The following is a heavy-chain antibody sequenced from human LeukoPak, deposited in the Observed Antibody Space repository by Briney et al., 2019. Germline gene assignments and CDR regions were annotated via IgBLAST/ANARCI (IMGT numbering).Heavy chain of an antibody. D-gene: IGHD1-26*01. Sequence: SETLSLTCTVSGGSISSHHWSWIRQPPGKGLEWIGYISYSGSTNYNPSLKSRVTISIDTSKNQFSLKLNSVTAADTAVYHCARGDQVRAYSFHIWGQGTMVTVSS. CDR1: GGSISSHH. CDR3: ARGDQVRAYSFHI. CDR2: ISYSGST. J-gene: IGHJ3*02. V-gene: IGHV4-59*11.